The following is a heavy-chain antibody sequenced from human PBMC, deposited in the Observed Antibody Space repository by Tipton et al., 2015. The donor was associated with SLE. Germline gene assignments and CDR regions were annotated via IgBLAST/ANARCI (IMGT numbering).Heavy chain of an antibody. CDR3: ALGGSSIDY. J-gene: IGHJ4*02. CDR1: GGSIRSYY. D-gene: IGHD6-6*01. CDR2: VYYSGTT. V-gene: IGHV4-59*01. Sequence: TLSLTCTVSGGSIRSYYWTWIRQPPGKGLEWIGYVYYSGTTNYNPSLKSRVTISVDTSKNQFSLNLTSVTAADTAVYYCALGGSSIDYWGQGTLVTVSS.